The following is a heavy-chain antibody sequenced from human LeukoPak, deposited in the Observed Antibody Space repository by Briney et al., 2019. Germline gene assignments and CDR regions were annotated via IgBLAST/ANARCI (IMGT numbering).Heavy chain of an antibody. Sequence: GGTLRLSRAVSGFTFTSYWMHWVSPAPGRGLVRVSRINNDGSSTSYADSVKGRFTLTRDNAKKTLYLKMNSLRDEDTAVYYCARDGRKWELLLSPAGFDYWGQGTLVTVSS. V-gene: IGHV3-74*01. J-gene: IGHJ4*02. D-gene: IGHD1-26*01. CDR1: GFTFTSYW. CDR3: ARDGRKWELLLSPAGFDY. CDR2: INNDGSST.